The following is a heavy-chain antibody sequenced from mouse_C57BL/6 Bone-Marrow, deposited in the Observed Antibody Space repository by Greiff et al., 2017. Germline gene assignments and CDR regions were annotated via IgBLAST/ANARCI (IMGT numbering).Heavy chain of an antibody. CDR1: GFTFSDYG. V-gene: IGHV5-15*01. Sequence: EVQLQESGGGLVQPGGSLKLSCAASGFTFSDYGMAWVRQAPRKGPEWVAFISNLAYSIYYADTVTGRFTISRENAKNTLYLEMSSLRSEDTAMYYCARLGYYGSSYGYCDVWGTGTTVTVSS. J-gene: IGHJ1*03. CDR2: ISNLAYSI. D-gene: IGHD1-1*01. CDR3: ARLGYYGSSYGYCDV.